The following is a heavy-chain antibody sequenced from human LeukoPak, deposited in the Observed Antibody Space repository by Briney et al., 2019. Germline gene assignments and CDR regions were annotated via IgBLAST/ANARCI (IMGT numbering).Heavy chain of an antibody. CDR3: ARDTVGATPGFDY. V-gene: IGHV1-2*06. D-gene: IGHD1-26*01. Sequence: ASVKVSCKASGYTFTGYYMHWVRQAPGQGLEWMGRINPNSGGTNYAQKFQGRVTMTRDTSISTAYMELGRLRSDDTAVYYCARDTVGATPGFDYRGQGTLVTVSS. J-gene: IGHJ4*02. CDR1: GYTFTGYY. CDR2: INPNSGGT.